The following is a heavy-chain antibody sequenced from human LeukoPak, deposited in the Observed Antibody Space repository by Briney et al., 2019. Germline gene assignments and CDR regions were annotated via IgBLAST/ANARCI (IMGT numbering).Heavy chain of an antibody. CDR2: INPNSGGT. V-gene: IGHV1-2*02. Sequence: ASXXVSCKASGYTFTGYYMHWVRQAPGQGLEWMGWINPNSGGTNYAQKFQGRVTMTRDTSISTAYMELSRLRSDDTAVYYCARDVYDFWSGYGLFLDVWGKGTTVTVSS. J-gene: IGHJ6*03. CDR3: ARDVYDFWSGYGLFLDV. CDR1: GYTFTGYY. D-gene: IGHD3-3*01.